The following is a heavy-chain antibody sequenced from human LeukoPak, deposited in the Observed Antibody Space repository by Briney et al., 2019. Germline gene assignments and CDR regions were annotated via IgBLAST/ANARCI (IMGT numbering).Heavy chain of an antibody. Sequence: ASVKVSCKAFGGTFSRYAISWVRQAPGQGPEWMGGIIPIFGTANYAQKFQGRVTITADESTRTAYMEMSSLRSEDTAVYYCARDGGSGYANWFDPWGQGTLVTVSS. D-gene: IGHD3-3*01. CDR3: ARDGGSGYANWFDP. V-gene: IGHV1-69*13. CDR1: GGTFSRYA. CDR2: IIPIFGTA. J-gene: IGHJ5*02.